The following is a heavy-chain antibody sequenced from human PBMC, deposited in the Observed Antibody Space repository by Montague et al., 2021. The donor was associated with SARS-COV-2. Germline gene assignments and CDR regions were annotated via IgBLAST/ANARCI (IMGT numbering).Heavy chain of an antibody. CDR2: IYYSGST. CDR3: ARGYQLRFLEWSSRQSTFDY. Sequence: SETLSLTCTVSGGSISSSSYYWGWIRQPPGKGLEWIGYIYYSGSTXYNPSLKSRVTISVDTSKNQFSLKLSSVTAADTAVYYCARGYQLRFLEWSSRQSTFDYWGQGTLVTVSS. CDR1: GGSISSSSYY. J-gene: IGHJ4*02. D-gene: IGHD3-3*01. V-gene: IGHV4-61*05.